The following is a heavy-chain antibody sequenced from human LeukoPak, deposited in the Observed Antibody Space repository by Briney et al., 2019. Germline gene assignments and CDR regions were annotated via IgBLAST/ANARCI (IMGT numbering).Heavy chain of an antibody. Sequence: SETLSLTCAVYGGSFSVYYWSWIRQPPGKGLEWIGEINHSVSTNYNPSLKSRVNISVDTSKNQFSLKLTSVTAADTAVYYCARGGTISQGVTMIVVAAEDRHPFDIWGQGTMVTVSS. J-gene: IGHJ3*02. CDR2: INHSVST. CDR3: ARGGTISQGVTMIVVAAEDRHPFDI. D-gene: IGHD3-22*01. CDR1: GGSFSVYY. V-gene: IGHV4-34*01.